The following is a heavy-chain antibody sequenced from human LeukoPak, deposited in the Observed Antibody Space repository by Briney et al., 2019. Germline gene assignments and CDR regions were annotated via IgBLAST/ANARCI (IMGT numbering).Heavy chain of an antibody. Sequence: GGSLRLSCAASGFTFSSYAMSWVRQAPGKGLEWVSGISNSGGSTNYADSVMGRSTISRDNSKNTLYLQMNSLRAEDTAVYYCAKKTYSYGPFDYWGQGTLVTVSS. CDR2: ISNSGGST. CDR1: GFTFSSYA. J-gene: IGHJ4*02. V-gene: IGHV3-23*01. D-gene: IGHD5-18*01. CDR3: AKKTYSYGPFDY.